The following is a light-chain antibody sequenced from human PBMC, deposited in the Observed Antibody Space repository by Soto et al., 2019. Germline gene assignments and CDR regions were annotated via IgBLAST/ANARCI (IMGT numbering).Light chain of an antibody. Sequence: QSVLTQPPSASGSPGQSVTISCTGTSSDVGGYNYVSWYQHHPGKAPKLMIYEVSKRPSGVPDRFSGSKSGNTASLTVSGLQAEDEADYYCTSYAGSNNPPYVFGTGTKVTVL. V-gene: IGLV2-8*01. CDR3: TSYAGSNNPPYV. CDR1: SSDVGGYNY. CDR2: EVS. J-gene: IGLJ1*01.